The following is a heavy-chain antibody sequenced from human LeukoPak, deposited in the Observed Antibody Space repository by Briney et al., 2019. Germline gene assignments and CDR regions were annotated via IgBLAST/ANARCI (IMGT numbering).Heavy chain of an antibody. J-gene: IGHJ5*02. CDR1: VYTFTSNY. CDR3: ARDMSVRDEAWWFNP. CDR2: ISPTGGST. Sequence: ASVKVSRKAFVYTFTSNYMHWVRQAPGQGPEGMGVISPTGGSTTYAQKFQGRVTLTRDMSTSKDYLELSSLRSDDTAVYYCARDMSVRDEAWWFNPWGQGTLVTVAS. V-gene: IGHV1-46*01. D-gene: IGHD2-21*01.